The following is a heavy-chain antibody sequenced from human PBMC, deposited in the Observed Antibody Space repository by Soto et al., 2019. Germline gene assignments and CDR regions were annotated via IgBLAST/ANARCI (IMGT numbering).Heavy chain of an antibody. CDR2: IYPGDSDT. Sequence: GESLKISCKGSGYSFTSYWIGWVRQMPGKGLEWMGIIYPGDSDTRYSPSFQGQVTISADKSISTAYLQWSSLKASDTAMYYCATSTFPVHGHYYYGMDVWGQGTTVTVSS. CDR1: GYSFTSYW. CDR3: ATSTFPVHGHYYYGMDV. V-gene: IGHV5-51*01. J-gene: IGHJ6*02. D-gene: IGHD6-19*01.